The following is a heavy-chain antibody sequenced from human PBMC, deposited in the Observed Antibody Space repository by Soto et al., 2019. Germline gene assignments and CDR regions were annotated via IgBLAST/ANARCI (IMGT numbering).Heavy chain of an antibody. J-gene: IGHJ5*02. Sequence: QLQGQESGPGLVKPSETLSLTCTVSGGSISSRSYYWGWIRQPPGKGLEWIGNIHYSGSTDYNPSLKSRVTISVDTSKNQFSLNLSSVTAADTAVYYCARLASAYSNYNWFDPWGQGTLVTVSS. CDR1: GGSISSRSYY. CDR3: ARLASAYSNYNWFDP. V-gene: IGHV4-39*01. D-gene: IGHD4-4*01. CDR2: IHYSGST.